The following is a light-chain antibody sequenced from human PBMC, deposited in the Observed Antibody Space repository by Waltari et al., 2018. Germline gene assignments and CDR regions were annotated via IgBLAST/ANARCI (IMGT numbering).Light chain of an antibody. J-gene: IGLJ3*02. Sequence: QSALTQPPSASGSPGQSVTISCTGTSSDVGTYNPVSWYQQHPGKAPKLMIYEVTKRPSGVPDRFSGSKSGNTASLTVSGLQAEDEADYYCSSYAGSNNWVFGGGTKLTVL. CDR3: SSYAGSNNWV. CDR2: EVT. V-gene: IGLV2-8*01. CDR1: SSDVGTYNP.